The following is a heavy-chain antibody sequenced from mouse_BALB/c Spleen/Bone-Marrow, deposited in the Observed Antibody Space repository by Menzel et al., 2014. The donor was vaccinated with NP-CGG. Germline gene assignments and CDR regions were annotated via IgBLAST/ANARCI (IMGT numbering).Heavy chain of an antibody. Sequence: VQLQQSGAELAKPGASVKMSCKASGYTFTSYWMHWVKQRPGQGLEWIGYINPSTGYTEYNQKFKDKATLTADKSSSTAYMQLSSLISEDSAVYYCARGDYYFDYWGQGTTLTVSS. J-gene: IGHJ2*01. D-gene: IGHD2-13*01. CDR2: INPSTGYT. V-gene: IGHV1-7*01. CDR1: GYTFTSYW. CDR3: ARGDYYFDY.